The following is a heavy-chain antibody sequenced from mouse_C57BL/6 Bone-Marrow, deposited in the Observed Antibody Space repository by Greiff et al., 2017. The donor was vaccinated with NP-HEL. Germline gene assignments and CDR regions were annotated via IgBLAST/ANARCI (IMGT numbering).Heavy chain of an antibody. D-gene: IGHD1-1*01. CDR2: IDPEDGET. CDR1: GFNIKDSY. J-gene: IGHJ2*01. V-gene: IGHV14-2*01. Sequence: VQLKQSGAELVKPGASVKLSCTASGFNIKDSYMHWVQHMPEQGLEWIGRIDPEDGETKYAPQFQGKATIPADPSSNTAYLQLSSLTSEDTAVYYCASYPSYYYGSREVYFDYWGQGTTLTVSS. CDR3: ASYPSYYYGSREVYFDY.